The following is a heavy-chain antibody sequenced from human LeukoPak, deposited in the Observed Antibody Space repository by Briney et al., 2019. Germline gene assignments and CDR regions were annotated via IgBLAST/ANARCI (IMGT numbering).Heavy chain of an antibody. CDR3: ARHDGFIPY. CDR2: ISDSGRAT. J-gene: IGHJ4*02. CDR1: GFTFNNYA. D-gene: IGHD1-1*01. V-gene: IGHV3-23*01. Sequence: GGSLRLSCAASGFTFNNYAMSWVRQAPGKGLEWVSGISDSGRATYYTDSVRGRCTISRDNSKNTVYLQMRNLRAEDTAVYFCARHDGFIPYWGQGSLVTVSS.